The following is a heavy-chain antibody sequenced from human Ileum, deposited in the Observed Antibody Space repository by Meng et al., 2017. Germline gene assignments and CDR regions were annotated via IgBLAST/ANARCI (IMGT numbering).Heavy chain of an antibody. Sequence: QVRLQQWGAGLLKPSETLSLTCAVYGGSFSGYYWSWVRQSPGKGLEWFAEINHSGSSNYNPSFQSRVTISVDRPRNQFSLKLSSVTAADTGVYYCARPAGYSSDWYKYFQHWGQGTLVTVSS. CDR1: GGSFSGYY. D-gene: IGHD6-13*01. J-gene: IGHJ1*01. CDR3: ARPAGYSSDWYKYFQH. V-gene: IGHV4-34*02. CDR2: INHSGSS.